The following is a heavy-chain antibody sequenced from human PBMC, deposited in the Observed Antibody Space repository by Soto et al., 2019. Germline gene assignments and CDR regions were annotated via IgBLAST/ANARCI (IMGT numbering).Heavy chain of an antibody. D-gene: IGHD3-9*01. CDR1: VFTFSSYG. Sequence: VGSLRLSCASSVFTFSSYGMHCVRHSPGKWLEWVAVIWYDGSNKYYADSVKGRFTISRDNSKNTLYLQMNSLRAEDTAVYYCARSYDILHAAFDYWGQGTLVTVSS. CDR2: IWYDGSNK. CDR3: ARSYDILHAAFDY. V-gene: IGHV3-33*01. J-gene: IGHJ4*02.